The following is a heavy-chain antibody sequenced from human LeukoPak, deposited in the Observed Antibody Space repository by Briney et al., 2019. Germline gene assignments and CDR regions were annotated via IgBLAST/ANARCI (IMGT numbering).Heavy chain of an antibody. V-gene: IGHV3-53*01. CDR2: IYSGGDK. D-gene: IGHD3-22*01. Sequence: GGSLRLSCAASGFSVSNNYMSWVRQAPGKGLEWVSLIYSGGDKRYAASVEGRFTISRDNSKNTLYLQMDSLRVEDRAVYYCGGYSSLDHWGQGTLVTVSS. J-gene: IGHJ4*02. CDR3: GGYSSLDH. CDR1: GFSVSNNY.